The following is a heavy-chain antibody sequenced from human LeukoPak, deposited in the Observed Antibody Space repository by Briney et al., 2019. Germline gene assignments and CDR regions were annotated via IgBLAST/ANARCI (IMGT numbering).Heavy chain of an antibody. D-gene: IGHD4-17*01. Sequence: GGSLRLSCAASGFTFSSYWMHWVRQAPGKGLVWVSRVSTDGNIISYADSVKGRFTISRDNAKNTVYLQMNSLRAEDTAVYYCVRDRTTVTLFDSWGQGTLVTVSS. CDR3: VRDRTTVTLFDS. CDR2: VSTDGNII. CDR1: GFTFSSYW. V-gene: IGHV3-74*01. J-gene: IGHJ4*02.